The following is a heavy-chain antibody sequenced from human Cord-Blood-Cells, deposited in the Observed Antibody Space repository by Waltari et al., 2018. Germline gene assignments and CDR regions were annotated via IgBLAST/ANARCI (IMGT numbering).Heavy chain of an antibody. CDR3: VRVLTLSSAYYFDY. J-gene: IGHJ4*02. V-gene: IGHV3-48*02. D-gene: IGHD3-9*01. CDR2: ISSSSSTI. CDR1: GFTFSSYS. Sequence: EVQLVESGGGLVQPGGSLRLSCAASGFTFSSYSMNWVRQAPGKGLEWVSYISSSSSTIYYADSVKGRFTISRDNAKNSLYLQMNSLRDEDTAVYYCVRVLTLSSAYYFDYWGQGTLVTVSS.